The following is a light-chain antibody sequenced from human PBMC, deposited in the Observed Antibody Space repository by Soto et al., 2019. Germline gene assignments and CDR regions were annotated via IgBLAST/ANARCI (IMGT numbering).Light chain of an antibody. CDR3: SSYTSSSTLV. Sequence: QPVLTQPPSVSGAPGQRVTISCTGSSSNIGANYDVHWYQQRPGTAPKLLIFGNSNRPSGVPDRFSGSKSGTSASLAITGLQAEDEGDYYCSSYTSSSTLVFGTGTKLTVL. CDR1: SSNIGANYD. CDR2: GNS. J-gene: IGLJ1*01. V-gene: IGLV1-40*01.